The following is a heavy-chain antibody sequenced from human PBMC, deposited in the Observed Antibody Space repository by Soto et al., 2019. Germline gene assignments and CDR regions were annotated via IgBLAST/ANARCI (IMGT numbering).Heavy chain of an antibody. J-gene: IGHJ4*02. D-gene: IGHD2-8*02. V-gene: IGHV1-3*01. Sequence: ASVKVSCKASGYTFTSYARHWVRQAPGQRLEWMGWINAGNGNTKYSQKFQGRVTITRDTSASTAYMELSSLRSEDTAVYYCARDKITGLFDYWGQGTLVTVSS. CDR2: INAGNGNT. CDR3: ARDKITGLFDY. CDR1: GYTFTSYA.